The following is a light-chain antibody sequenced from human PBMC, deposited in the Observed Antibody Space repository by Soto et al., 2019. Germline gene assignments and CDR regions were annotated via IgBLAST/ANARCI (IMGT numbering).Light chain of an antibody. CDR3: SSYTSSSTRV. V-gene: IGLV2-14*01. J-gene: IGLJ1*01. Sequence: QSALTQPSAMSGSPGQSITISYTGTSSDVGGYNYVSWYQQHPGKAPKLMIYEVSNRPSGVSNRFSGSTSGSTASLTISGLQGEDEADYYCSSYTSSSTRVFGTGTKVTVL. CDR2: EVS. CDR1: SSDVGGYNY.